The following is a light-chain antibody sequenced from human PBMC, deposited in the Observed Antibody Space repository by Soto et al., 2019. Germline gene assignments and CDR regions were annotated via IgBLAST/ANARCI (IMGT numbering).Light chain of an antibody. CDR2: EVS. V-gene: IGLV2-8*01. Sequence: QSAPTQPPSASGSPGQSATISCTGTSSDVGGYNYVSWYQQYPGKAPKLMIYEVSKRPSGVPDRFSGSKSGNTASLTVSGLQPEDEADYYCSSYAGRSTWVFGGGTKLTVL. J-gene: IGLJ2*01. CDR1: SSDVGGYNY. CDR3: SSYAGRSTWV.